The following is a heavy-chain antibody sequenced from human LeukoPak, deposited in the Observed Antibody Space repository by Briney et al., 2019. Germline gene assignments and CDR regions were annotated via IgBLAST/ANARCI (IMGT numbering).Heavy chain of an antibody. CDR2: IYYSGST. J-gene: IGHJ4*02. V-gene: IGHV4-59*12. CDR3: ARGPPPDFDY. CDR1: GGSISSYY. Sequence: SETLSLTCIVSGGSISSYYWSWIRQPPGKGLEWIGYIYYSGSTNYNPSLKSRVTISVDTSKNQFSLKLSSVTAADTAVYYCARGPPPDFDYWGRGTLVTVSS.